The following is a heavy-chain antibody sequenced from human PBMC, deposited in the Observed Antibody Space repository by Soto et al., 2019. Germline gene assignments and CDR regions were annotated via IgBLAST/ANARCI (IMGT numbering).Heavy chain of an antibody. J-gene: IGHJ6*02. Sequence: QVQLVQSGAEVKKPGASVKVSCTFTSYDINWVRQATGQGLEWMAWMNPNSGNTRYAQKFQGRVTMTRNPSNFTAYMELSSLRSEDTAVYYCARGPGSSDWRFSYYYMDVWGQGTTVTVSS. D-gene: IGHD6-19*01. CDR3: ARGPGSSDWRFSYYYMDV. CDR2: MNPNSGNT. CDR1: FTSYD. V-gene: IGHV1-8*01.